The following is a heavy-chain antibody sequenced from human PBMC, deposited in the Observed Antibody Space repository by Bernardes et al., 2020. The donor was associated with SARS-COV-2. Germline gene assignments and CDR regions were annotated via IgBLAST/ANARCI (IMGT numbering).Heavy chain of an antibody. J-gene: IGHJ5*02. CDR1: GDSITSNY. D-gene: IGHD3-3*01. CDR2: IYFTGRT. Sequence: SESLSPTCIVSGDSITSNYWGWIRQPPGKGLEWIGDIYFTGRTNYNPSLKRRVTISVATSKKVFSLNLRSVAAADTAVYYCARGLTIFGVLISAFDPWGQGTLVTVSS. V-gene: IGHV4-59*01. CDR3: ARGLTIFGVLISAFDP.